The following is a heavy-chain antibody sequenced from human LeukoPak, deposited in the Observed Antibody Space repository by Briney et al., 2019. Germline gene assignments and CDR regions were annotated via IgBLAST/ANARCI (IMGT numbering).Heavy chain of an antibody. V-gene: IGHV3-21*01. CDR2: ISSSSSYI. Sequence: GGSLRLSCAASGFTFSSYSMNWVRQAPGKGLEWVSSISSSSSYIYYADSVKGRFTISRDNAKNSLYLQMNSLRAEDTAVYYCARDLGYCSSTSCYDYYGMDVWAQGTTVTVSS. J-gene: IGHJ6*02. CDR3: ARDLGYCSSTSCYDYYGMDV. D-gene: IGHD2-2*01. CDR1: GFTFSSYS.